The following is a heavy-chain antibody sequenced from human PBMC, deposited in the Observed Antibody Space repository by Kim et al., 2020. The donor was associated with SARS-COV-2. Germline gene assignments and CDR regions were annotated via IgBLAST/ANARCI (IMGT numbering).Heavy chain of an antibody. D-gene: IGHD3-16*02. V-gene: IGHV1-18*01. CDR2: ISAYNGNT. Sequence: ASVKVSCKASGYTFTSYGISWVRQAPGQGLEWMGWISAYNGNTNYAQKLQGRVTMTTDTSTSTAYMELRSLRSDDTAMYYCARDLNDYVWGSYRYTDYYYGMDVWGQGTTVTVSS. J-gene: IGHJ6*02. CDR3: ARDLNDYVWGSYRYTDYYYGMDV. CDR1: GYTFTSYG.